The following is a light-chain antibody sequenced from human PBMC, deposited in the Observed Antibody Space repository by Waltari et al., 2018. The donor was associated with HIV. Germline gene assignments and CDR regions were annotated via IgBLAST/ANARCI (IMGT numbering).Light chain of an antibody. V-gene: IGLV1-47*01. CDR1: ISNIGRNY. J-gene: IGLJ2*01. Sequence: QSVLTQPPSASGTPGQRVTIPCSGSISNIGRNYVCWYQQLPGTAPKLLIYRNNQRPSGVPDRFSGSKSGTSASLAISGLRSEDEGDYYCAAWDDNLSGLFGGGTKLTVL. CDR3: AAWDDNLSGL. CDR2: RNN.